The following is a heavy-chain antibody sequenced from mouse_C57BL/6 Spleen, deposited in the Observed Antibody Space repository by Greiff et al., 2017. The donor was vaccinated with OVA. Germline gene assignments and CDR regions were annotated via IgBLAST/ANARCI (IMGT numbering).Heavy chain of an antibody. CDR3: ARVRTGFDY. CDR2: INYDGSST. J-gene: IGHJ2*01. Sequence: DVKLVESEGGLVQPGSSMKLSCTASGFTFSDYYMAWVRQVPEKGLEWVANINYDGSSTYYLDSLKSRFIISRDNAKNILYLQMSSLKSEDTATYYCARVRTGFDYWGQGTTLTVSS. CDR1: GFTFSDYY. V-gene: IGHV5-16*01.